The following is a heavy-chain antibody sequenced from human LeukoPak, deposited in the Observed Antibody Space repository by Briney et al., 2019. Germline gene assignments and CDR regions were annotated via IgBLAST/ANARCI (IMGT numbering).Heavy chain of an antibody. D-gene: IGHD3-10*01. Sequence: ASVKVSCKASGYIFTNYYMHWVRQAPGQGLEWMGTINPSGGSTNYAQKLQGRVTMTRDTSTSTVYMELSSLRSEDTAVYYCARDHGSAYYRAPRHWGQGTLVTVSS. J-gene: IGHJ4*02. CDR2: INPSGGST. CDR1: GYIFTNYY. V-gene: IGHV1-46*01. CDR3: ARDHGSAYYRAPRH.